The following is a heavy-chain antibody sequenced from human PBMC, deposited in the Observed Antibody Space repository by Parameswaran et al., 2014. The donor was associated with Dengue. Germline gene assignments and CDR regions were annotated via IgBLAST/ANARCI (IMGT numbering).Heavy chain of an antibody. J-gene: IGHJ4*01. V-gene: IGHV4-34*01. Sequence: VRQAPGKGLEWIGEINHSGSTNYNPSLKSRVTISVDTSKNQFSLKLSSVTAADTAVYYCARAPDSSGHGYYFDYWGQGTLVTVSS. CDR2: INHSGST. CDR3: ARAPDSSGHGYYFDY. D-gene: IGHD3-22*01.